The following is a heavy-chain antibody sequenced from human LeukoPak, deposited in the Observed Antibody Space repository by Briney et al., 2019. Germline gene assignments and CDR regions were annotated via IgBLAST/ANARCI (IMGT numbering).Heavy chain of an antibody. V-gene: IGHV3-9*01. Sequence: QPGGSLRLSCAASGFTFDDYAMHWVRQAPGKGLEWVSGISWNSNSIGYADSVKGRFTISRDNAKNSLYLQMNSLRAEDTALYYCARDTPAGKGSYGMDVWGQGTTVTVSS. CDR1: GFTFDDYA. D-gene: IGHD6-13*01. CDR3: ARDTPAGKGSYGMDV. CDR2: ISWNSNSI. J-gene: IGHJ6*02.